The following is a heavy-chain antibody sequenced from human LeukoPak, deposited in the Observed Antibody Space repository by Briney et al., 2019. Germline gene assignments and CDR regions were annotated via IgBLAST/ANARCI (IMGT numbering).Heavy chain of an antibody. CDR3: TTIIAAAGAY. J-gene: IGHJ4*02. CDR1: GFTFSSYA. D-gene: IGHD6-13*01. Sequence: KAGGSLRLSCAASGFTFSSYAMSWVRQAPGKGLEWVGRIKSKTDGGTTDYAAPVKGRFTISRDDSKNTLYLQMNSLKTEDTAVYYCTTIIAAAGAYWGQGTLVTVSS. CDR2: IKSKTDGGTT. V-gene: IGHV3-15*01.